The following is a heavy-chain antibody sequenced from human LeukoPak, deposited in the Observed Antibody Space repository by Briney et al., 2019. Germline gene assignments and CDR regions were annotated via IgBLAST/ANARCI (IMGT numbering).Heavy chain of an antibody. Sequence: GGSLRLSCAASGFTFSSYAMSWVRQAPGKGLEWVSAISGSGGSTYYADSVKGRFTISRDNSKNTLYLQMNSLRAEDTAVYYCAKNGADFWSGYSSLEAFDIWGQGTMVTVSS. V-gene: IGHV3-23*01. CDR2: ISGSGGST. CDR3: AKNGADFWSGYSSLEAFDI. J-gene: IGHJ3*02. CDR1: GFTFSSYA. D-gene: IGHD3-3*01.